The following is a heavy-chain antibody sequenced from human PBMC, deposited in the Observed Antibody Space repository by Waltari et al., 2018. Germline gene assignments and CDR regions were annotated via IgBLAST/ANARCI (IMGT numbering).Heavy chain of an antibody. CDR1: GGSFSGYY. Sequence: QVQLQQWGAGLLKPSETLSLTCAVYGGSFSGYYWSWIRQPTGKGLEWIGEINHSGSTNFNPSLKSRVTISVDTSKNQFSLKLSSVTAADTAVYYCARYRVTMVRGVLDYWGQGTLVTVSS. CDR2: INHSGST. V-gene: IGHV4-34*01. D-gene: IGHD3-10*01. CDR3: ARYRVTMVRGVLDY. J-gene: IGHJ4*02.